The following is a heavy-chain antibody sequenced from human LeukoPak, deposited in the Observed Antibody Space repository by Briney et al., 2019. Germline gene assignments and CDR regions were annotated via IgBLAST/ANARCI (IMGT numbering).Heavy chain of an antibody. V-gene: IGHV3-21*01. D-gene: IGHD3-22*01. CDR3: AREAGYYHSSNRHAFDI. J-gene: IGHJ3*02. Sequence: GGSLRLSCAASGFTFSSYTMNWVRQAPGKGLEWVSSISSNGYYIYYADSLRGRFTISRDNAKNSLYLQVNSLRAEDTAVYYCAREAGYYHSSNRHAFDIWGQGTMVTVSS. CDR1: GFTFSSYT. CDR2: ISSNGYYI.